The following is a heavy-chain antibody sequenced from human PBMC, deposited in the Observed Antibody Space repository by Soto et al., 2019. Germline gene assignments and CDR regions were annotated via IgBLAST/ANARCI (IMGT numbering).Heavy chain of an antibody. D-gene: IGHD3-22*01. CDR1: GGSFSGYY. CDR3: TRDGRYSGYPPPAF. Sequence: SETLSLTCAVYGGSFSGYYWSWIRQPPGKGLEWIGEINHSGSTNYNPSLKSRVTISVDTSKNQFSLKLSSVTAADTAVYYCTRDGRYSGYPPPAFWGPGTLVTVSS. CDR2: INHSGST. V-gene: IGHV4-34*01. J-gene: IGHJ4*02.